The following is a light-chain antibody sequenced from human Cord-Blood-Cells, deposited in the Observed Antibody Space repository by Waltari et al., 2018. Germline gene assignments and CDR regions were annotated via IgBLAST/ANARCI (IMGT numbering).Light chain of an antibody. Sequence: EMVLTQSPATLSLSTGERPTLSCRASQGVNSYLAWYQQKPGQAPRLLLYDASNRATGIPARFSGSGSGTDFTLTISSLEPEDFAVYYCQQRSNWPPITFGQGTRLEIK. V-gene: IGKV3-11*01. J-gene: IGKJ5*01. CDR3: QQRSNWPPIT. CDR2: DAS. CDR1: QGVNSY.